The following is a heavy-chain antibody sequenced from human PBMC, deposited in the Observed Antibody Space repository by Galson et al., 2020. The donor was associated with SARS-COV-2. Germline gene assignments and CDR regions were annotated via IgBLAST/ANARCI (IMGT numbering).Heavy chain of an antibody. Sequence: SETLSLTCTVSGGSISSSSYYWGWIRQPPGKGLEWIGSIYYSGSTYYNPSLKSRVTISVDTSKNQFSLKLSSVTAADTAVYYCARHTEAGYYDSSGYYNDAFDIWGQGTMVTVSS. CDR1: GGSISSSSYY. V-gene: IGHV4-39*01. CDR3: ARHTEAGYYDSSGYYNDAFDI. J-gene: IGHJ3*02. D-gene: IGHD3-22*01. CDR2: IYYSGST.